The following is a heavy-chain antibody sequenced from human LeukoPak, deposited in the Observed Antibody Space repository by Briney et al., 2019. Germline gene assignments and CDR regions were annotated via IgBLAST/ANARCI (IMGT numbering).Heavy chain of an antibody. V-gene: IGHV4-59*08. J-gene: IGHJ6*02. CDR3: AGGEYSSSWTSMDV. D-gene: IGHD6-13*01. CDR1: GGSISSYY. CDR2: IYYSGST. Sequence: KPSETLSFTCTVSGGSISSYYWSWIRQPPGKGLEWIGYIYYSGSTNYNPSLKSRVTISVDTSKKQFSLKLSSVTAADTAVYYCAGGEYSSSWTSMDVWGQGTTVTVSS.